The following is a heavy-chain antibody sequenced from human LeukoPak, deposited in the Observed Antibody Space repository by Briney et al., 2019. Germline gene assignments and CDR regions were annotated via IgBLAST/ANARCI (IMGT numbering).Heavy chain of an antibody. CDR3: ARASPPYCGGDCYDY. Sequence: PSETLSLTCTVSGGSISSGDYYWSWIRQPPGKGLEWIGYIYYSGSTYYNPSLKSRVTISVDTSKNQFSLKLSSVTAADTAVYYCARASPPYCGGDCYDYWGQGTLVTVSS. D-gene: IGHD2-21*01. CDR2: IYYSGST. CDR1: GGSISSGDYY. J-gene: IGHJ4*02. V-gene: IGHV4-30-4*08.